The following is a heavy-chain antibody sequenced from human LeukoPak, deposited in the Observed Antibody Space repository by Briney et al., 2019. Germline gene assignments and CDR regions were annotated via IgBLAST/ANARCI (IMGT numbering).Heavy chain of an antibody. CDR3: ARVTYSSSSISLDAFDI. J-gene: IGHJ3*02. Sequence: SETLSLTCTVSGGSISSYYWSWIRQPAGKGLEWTGRIYTSGSTNYNPSLKSRVTMSVDTSKNQFSLKLSSVTAADTAVYYCARVTYSSSSISLDAFDIWGQGTMVTVSS. D-gene: IGHD6-6*01. V-gene: IGHV4-4*07. CDR2: IYTSGST. CDR1: GGSISSYY.